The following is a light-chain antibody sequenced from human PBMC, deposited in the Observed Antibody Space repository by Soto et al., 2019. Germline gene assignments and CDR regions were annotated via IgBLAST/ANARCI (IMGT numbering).Light chain of an antibody. CDR3: QQYDNWPIT. Sequence: EIVLTQSPVTLSLSPGERATLSCRASQSLSSNLAWHQQKPGQAPRLLIYGASTRATGIPARFSGSGSGTEFTLTISSLQSEDFAVYYCQQYDNWPITFGQGTRLEIK. CDR1: QSLSSN. CDR2: GAS. J-gene: IGKJ5*01. V-gene: IGKV3-15*01.